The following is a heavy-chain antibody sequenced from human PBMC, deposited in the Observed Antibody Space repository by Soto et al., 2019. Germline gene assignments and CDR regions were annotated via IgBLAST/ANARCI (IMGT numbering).Heavy chain of an antibody. CDR3: VRLTGDALDI. CDR2: ISTNKGNT. V-gene: IGHV1-18*04. Sequence: ASVKVSCKPSGYTFTSNGLSWVRQAPGQGLEWMGWISTNKGNTNYAQKFQGRVTMTTERSTTTAYMELRSLRSDDTAIYYCVRLTGDALDIWGQGTLVTVSS. CDR1: GYTFTSNG. D-gene: IGHD4-4*01. J-gene: IGHJ3*02.